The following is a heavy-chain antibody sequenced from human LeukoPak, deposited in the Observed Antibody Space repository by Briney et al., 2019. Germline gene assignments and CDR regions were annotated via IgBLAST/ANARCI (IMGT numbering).Heavy chain of an antibody. D-gene: IGHD6-19*01. CDR3: TRDILSGWYYFDF. V-gene: IGHV3-49*04. CDR1: GFTFGDHA. J-gene: IGHJ4*02. Sequence: GGSLRLSCTASGFTFGDHAMSWVRQAPGKWLEWVGFIRSKRYDGATEYAASVKGRFTISRDDSKSVAYLHMNSLKTEDTAIYYCTRDILSGWYYFDFWGQGTLVTVSS. CDR2: IRSKRYDGAT.